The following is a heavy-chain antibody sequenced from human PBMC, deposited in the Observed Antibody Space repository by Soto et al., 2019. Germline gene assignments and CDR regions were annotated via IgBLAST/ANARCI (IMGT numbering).Heavy chain of an antibody. CDR2: ISGSGGST. CDR1: GITFSSYA. D-gene: IGHD3-22*01. V-gene: IGHV3-23*01. Sequence: GGSLRLSCAASGITFSSYAMSWVRQAPGKGLEWVSAISGSGGSTYYADSVKGRFTISRDNSKNTLYLQRNSLRAEDTAVYYCAKGARIVVITHFDYWGQGTLVTVSS. J-gene: IGHJ4*02. CDR3: AKGARIVVITHFDY.